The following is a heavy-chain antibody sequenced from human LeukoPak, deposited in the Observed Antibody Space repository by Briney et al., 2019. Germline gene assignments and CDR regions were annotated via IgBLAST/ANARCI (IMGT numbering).Heavy chain of an antibody. CDR2: VRGSGGSK. D-gene: IGHD4-23*01. CDR1: EFTFSSYV. V-gene: IGHV3-23*01. J-gene: IGHJ6*03. Sequence: PGGSLRLSCAVSEFTFSSYVMSWVRQAPGKELEWVSLVRGSGGSKYYADSAKGRFTISRDNSKNILFLQMNSLRAADTAVYYCAKGLAYGANPYYNYYMDVWGKGTTVIVSS. CDR3: AKGLAYGANPYYNYYMDV.